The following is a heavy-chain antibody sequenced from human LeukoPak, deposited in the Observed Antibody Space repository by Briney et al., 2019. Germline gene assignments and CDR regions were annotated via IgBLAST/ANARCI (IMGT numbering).Heavy chain of an antibody. CDR2: INPSGAGT. D-gene: IGHD6-19*01. CDR3: ARATESYGQWLVEGY. Sequence: GASVKVSCKASGYTFTSYLMHWVRQAPGHGLEWMGIINPSGAGTSYAQKFQGRVTMTRDTSTSTVYMELSSLRSEDTAVYYCARATESYGQWLVEGYWGQGTLVTVSS. V-gene: IGHV1-46*01. J-gene: IGHJ4*02. CDR1: GYTFTSYL.